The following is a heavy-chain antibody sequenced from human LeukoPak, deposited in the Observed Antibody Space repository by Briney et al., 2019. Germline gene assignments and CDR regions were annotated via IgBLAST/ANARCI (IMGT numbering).Heavy chain of an antibody. CDR2: ISWSSDNI. D-gene: IGHD5-12*01. V-gene: IGHV3-9*01. CDR1: GLTFDDYA. J-gene: IGHJ5*02. CDR3: AKDSGSSSGYESWFDP. Sequence: GWSLRLSCAASGLTFDDYAMHWVRQAPGKGLEWVSGISWSSDNIDYADSVKGRFTTSRDNAKNSLYLQMNSLRVEDTALYYCAKDSGSSSGYESWFDPWGQGTLVTVSS.